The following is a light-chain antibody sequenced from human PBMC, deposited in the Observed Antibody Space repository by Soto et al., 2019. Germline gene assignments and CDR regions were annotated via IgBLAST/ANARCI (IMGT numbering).Light chain of an antibody. V-gene: IGLV2-14*01. Sequence: QSALTQPASVSGSPGQSITISCTGTSNDIGTYNYVSWYQHHPGKAPKLLIYEVSNRPSGVSNRFSGSKSGNTASLTISGLQAEDEADYHCTSFTTSTTVVFGGVTKLTVL. CDR2: EVS. CDR1: SNDIGTYNY. J-gene: IGLJ2*01. CDR3: TSFTTSTTVV.